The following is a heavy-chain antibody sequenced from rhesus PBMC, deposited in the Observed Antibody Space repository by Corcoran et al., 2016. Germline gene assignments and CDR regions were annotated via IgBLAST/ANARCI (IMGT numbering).Heavy chain of an antibody. CDR2: IYGSGGSP. CDR3: ARRKYSSGWLFVY. J-gene: IGHJ4*01. Sequence: QVQLQESGPGLVKPSETLSLTCAVSGGSISSNYWSWIRQTPGKGLEWIGRIYGSGGSPYYNPSRKRRVTISTDTAKNQFSLKLSSVTAADAAVYYCARRKYSSGWLFVYWGQGVLVTVSS. V-gene: IGHV4-160*01. D-gene: IGHD6-31*01. CDR1: GGSISSNY.